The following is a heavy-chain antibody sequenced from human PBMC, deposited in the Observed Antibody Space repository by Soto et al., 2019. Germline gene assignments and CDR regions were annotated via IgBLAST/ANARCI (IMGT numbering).Heavy chain of an antibody. Sequence: GGSLRLSCAASGFIFTSYSMVWVRLAPGKGLEWVASISSGSDFIHYADSVKGRFTISRDNAQNSLYLQMNSLTSEHTAVYYCARDRSADRLVQYFQHWGPGTLVTVSS. CDR3: ARDRSADRLVQYFQH. V-gene: IGHV3-21*01. J-gene: IGHJ1*01. CDR1: GFIFTSYS. CDR2: ISSGSDFI. D-gene: IGHD6-19*01.